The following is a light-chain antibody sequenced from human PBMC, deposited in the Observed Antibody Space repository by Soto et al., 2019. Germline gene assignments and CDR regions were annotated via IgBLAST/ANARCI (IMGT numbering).Light chain of an antibody. CDR2: GNS. J-gene: IGLJ1*01. Sequence: QSVLTQPPSVSGAPGQRVTISCTGSSSNIGAGYDVHWYQQLPGTAPKLLIYGNSNRPSGAPDRFSGSKSGTSASLAITGFQAEDEADYYCQSYDSSLSGSRVFGTGTKVTVL. CDR1: SSNIGAGYD. V-gene: IGLV1-40*01. CDR3: QSYDSSLSGSRV.